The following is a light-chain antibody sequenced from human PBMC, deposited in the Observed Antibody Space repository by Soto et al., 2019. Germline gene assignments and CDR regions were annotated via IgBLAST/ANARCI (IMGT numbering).Light chain of an antibody. V-gene: IGKV4-1*01. CDR2: WAS. CDR1: QSVLYSSNNKNY. Sequence: DIVMTQSPDSLAVSLGEGATINCKSSQSVLYSSNNKNYLSWYQQKPGQPPKLLIYWASTRESGVPDRFSGSGSGTDFTLTISSLQAEDVALYYCQQYYNTPPALGGGTKVDIK. CDR3: QQYYNTPPA. J-gene: IGKJ4*01.